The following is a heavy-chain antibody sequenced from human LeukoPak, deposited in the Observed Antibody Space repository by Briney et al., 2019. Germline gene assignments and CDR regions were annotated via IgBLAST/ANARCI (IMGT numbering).Heavy chain of an antibody. V-gene: IGHV3-48*01. Sequence: PGGSLRLSCAASGFTFSSYSMNWVRQAPGKGLEWVSYISSSSSTIYYADSVKGRFTISRDNAKSSLYLQMNSLRAEDTAVYYCAREGPGDYVWGSSYFDYWGQGTLVSVSS. CDR1: GFTFSSYS. D-gene: IGHD3-16*01. J-gene: IGHJ4*02. CDR2: ISSSSSTI. CDR3: AREGPGDYVWGSSYFDY.